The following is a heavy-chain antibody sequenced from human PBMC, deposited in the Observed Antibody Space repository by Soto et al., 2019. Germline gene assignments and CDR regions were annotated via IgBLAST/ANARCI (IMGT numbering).Heavy chain of an antibody. CDR3: ARVYCSGGGCYGIDY. V-gene: IGHV1-69*05. D-gene: IGHD2-15*01. Sequence: SVKVSCKASGGTFSSYAISWVRQAPGQGLEWMGGIIPIFGTASYAQKFQGRVTMTRDTSTSTVYMELSSLRSEDTAVYYCARVYCSGGGCYGIDYWGQGTLVTVSS. CDR2: IIPIFGTA. J-gene: IGHJ4*02. CDR1: GGTFSSYA.